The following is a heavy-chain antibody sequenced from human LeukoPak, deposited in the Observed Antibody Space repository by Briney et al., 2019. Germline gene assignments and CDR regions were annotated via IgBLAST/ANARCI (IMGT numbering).Heavy chain of an antibody. CDR1: GYTFTSYD. D-gene: IGHD7-27*01. V-gene: IGHV1-69*05. CDR2: IIPIFGTA. Sequence: ASVKVSCKASGYTFTSYDISWVRQAPGQGLEWMGGIIPIFGTANYAQKFQGRVTITTDESTSTAYMELSSLRSEDTAVYYCARAPGTNWGYDYRGQGTLVTVSS. J-gene: IGHJ4*02. CDR3: ARAPGTNWGYDY.